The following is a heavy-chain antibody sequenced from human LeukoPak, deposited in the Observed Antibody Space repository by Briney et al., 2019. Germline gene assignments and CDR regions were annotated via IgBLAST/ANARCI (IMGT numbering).Heavy chain of an antibody. CDR3: ATERGGNYGYFYYGMDV. J-gene: IGHJ6*01. D-gene: IGHD1-26*01. Sequence: VTVSCKASGYTFTSYGISWVRQAPGQGLEWMGWISAYNGNTNYAQKLQGRVTMTTDTSTSTAYMELRSLRSEDTAVYYCATERGGNYGYFYYGMDVWGQGTTVTVSS. CDR1: GYTFTSYG. CDR2: ISAYNGNT. V-gene: IGHV1-18*01.